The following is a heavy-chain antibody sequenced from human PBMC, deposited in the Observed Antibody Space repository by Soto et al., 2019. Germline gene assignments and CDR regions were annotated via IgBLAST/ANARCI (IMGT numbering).Heavy chain of an antibody. J-gene: IGHJ1*01. CDR2: ISSDGTTK. Sequence: EVQLVQSGGGLAQPGKSLRLSCAASGFTFRKFWMHWVRQVPGKGPVWVSYISSDGTTKDYADSVKGRFTISRDNAKDTLDQQMDSLRAEDTAVYYCAIQDCTNDVCREAAVTVGGALESWGQGTLVTVSS. CDR3: AIQDCTNDVCREAAVTVGGALES. D-gene: IGHD2-8*01. V-gene: IGHV3-74*01. CDR1: GFTFRKFW.